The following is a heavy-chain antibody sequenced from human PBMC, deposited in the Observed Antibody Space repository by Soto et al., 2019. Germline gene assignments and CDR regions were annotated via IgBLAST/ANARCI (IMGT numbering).Heavy chain of an antibody. J-gene: IGHJ5*02. Sequence: SETLSLTCTVSGGSISSYYWSWIRQPPGKGLEWIGYIYYSGSTNYNPSLKSRVTISVDTSKNQFSLKLSSVTAADTAVYYCARADSYYDFWSGYYPVPWFDPWGQGTLVTVSS. CDR1: GGSISSYY. CDR3: ARADSYYDFWSGYYPVPWFDP. CDR2: IYYSGST. V-gene: IGHV4-59*01. D-gene: IGHD3-3*01.